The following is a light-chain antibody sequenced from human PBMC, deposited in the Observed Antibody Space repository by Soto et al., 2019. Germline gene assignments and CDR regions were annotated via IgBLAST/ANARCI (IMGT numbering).Light chain of an antibody. V-gene: IGKV3-11*01. Sequence: EIVLTQSPATLSLSPGERATLSCRASQSVSSYLAWYQQKPGQAPRLLIYDASNRATGIPARFSGSGSGTDFTLTISSLDAEDFAVYYGWGSMYTFGQGTKLEIK. CDR2: DAS. J-gene: IGKJ2*01. CDR3: WGSMYT. CDR1: QSVSSY.